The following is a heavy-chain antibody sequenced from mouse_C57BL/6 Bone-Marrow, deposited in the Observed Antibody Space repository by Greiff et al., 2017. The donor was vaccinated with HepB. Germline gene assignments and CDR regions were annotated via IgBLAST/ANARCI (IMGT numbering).Heavy chain of an antibody. CDR2: IYPSDSET. CDR1: GYTFTSYW. D-gene: IGHD2-5*01. Sequence: QVQLKQPGAELVRPGSSVKLSCKASGYTFTSYWMDWVKQRPGQGLEWIGNIYPSDSETHYNQKFKDKATLTVDKSSSTAYMQLSSLTSEDSAVYYCARRGVTTYFDVWGTGTTVTVSS. V-gene: IGHV1-61*01. J-gene: IGHJ1*03. CDR3: ARRGVTTYFDV.